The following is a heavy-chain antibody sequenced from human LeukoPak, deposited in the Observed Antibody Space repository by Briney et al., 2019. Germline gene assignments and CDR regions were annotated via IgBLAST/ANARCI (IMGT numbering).Heavy chain of an antibody. CDR1: GFTFSSYG. CDR3: ARGSRRLLRFLGQSKWFDP. Sequence: GRSLRLSCAASGFTFSSYGMHWVRQAPGKGLEWVAVISYDGSNKYYADSVKGRFTISRDNSKNTLYLQMNSLRAEDTAVYYCARGSRRLLRFLGQSKWFDPWGQGTLVTVSS. D-gene: IGHD3-3*01. CDR2: ISYDGSNK. V-gene: IGHV3-30*03. J-gene: IGHJ5*02.